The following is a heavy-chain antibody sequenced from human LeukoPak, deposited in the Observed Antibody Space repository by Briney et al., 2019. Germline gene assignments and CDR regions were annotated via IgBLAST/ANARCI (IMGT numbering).Heavy chain of an antibody. J-gene: IGHJ3*02. CDR2: INPNSGGT. D-gene: IGHD2-15*01. Sequence: ASVKVSCKASGYTFTGYYMHWVRQAPGQGLEWMGWINPNSGGTNYAQKFQGRVTMTEDTSTDTAYMELSSLRSEDTAVYYCATDGGLNDAFDIWGQGTMVTVSS. V-gene: IGHV1-2*02. CDR3: ATDGGLNDAFDI. CDR1: GYTFTGYY.